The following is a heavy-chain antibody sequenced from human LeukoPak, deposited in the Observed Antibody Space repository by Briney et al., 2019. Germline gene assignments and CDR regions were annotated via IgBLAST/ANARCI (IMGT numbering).Heavy chain of an antibody. D-gene: IGHD5-18*01. Sequence: ASVKVSCKASGYTFTTYIMHWVCQAPGQRLEWMGWVNAGNGNTKYSQKFQGRVTITRDTSASTAYMELSSLRSEDTAVYYCARGMGYSYGHPQGAFDIWGQGTMVTVSS. CDR3: ARGMGYSYGHPQGAFDI. V-gene: IGHV1-3*01. CDR1: GYTFTTYI. J-gene: IGHJ3*02. CDR2: VNAGNGNT.